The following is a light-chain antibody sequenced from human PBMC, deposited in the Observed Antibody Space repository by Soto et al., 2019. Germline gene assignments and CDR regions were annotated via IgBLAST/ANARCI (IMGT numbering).Light chain of an antibody. CDR3: QKYDRAPCT. J-gene: IGKJ3*01. CDR1: QGISNS. V-gene: IGKV1-27*01. Sequence: DIQMTQSPSSLSAYLGDRVTITCRASQGISNSLAWYQQKPGRLPKLLLFGASTLQSGVPARFSGSGSGTLFTLTINGLLPEDVATYYCQKYDRAPCTFGPGTKVDFK. CDR2: GAS.